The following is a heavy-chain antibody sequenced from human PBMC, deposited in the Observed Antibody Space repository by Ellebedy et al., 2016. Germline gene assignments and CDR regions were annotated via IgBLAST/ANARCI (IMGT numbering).Heavy chain of an antibody. CDR1: GFTFNIAG. CDR3: ARGVGGTSLNWFDP. D-gene: IGHD3-16*01. Sequence: GESLKISXAASGFTFNIAGMTWVRQAPGKGLEWVSSITSSSSYIYYADSVKGRFTISRDNAKNSLYLQMNSLRAEDTAVYYCARGVGGTSLNWFDPWGQGTLVTVSS. J-gene: IGHJ5*02. CDR2: ITSSSSYI. V-gene: IGHV3-21*01.